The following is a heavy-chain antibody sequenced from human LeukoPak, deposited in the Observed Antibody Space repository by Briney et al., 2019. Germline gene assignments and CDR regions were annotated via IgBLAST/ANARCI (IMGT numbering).Heavy chain of an antibody. Sequence: GGSLRLSCTASGFTLSSYEMSWIRQAPGKGLEWVSLIYSGGTTLYADSVKGRFTISRDNSKNTLYLQMNSLRAEDTAVYYCARDRHQGAFDMWGQGTMVIVSS. D-gene: IGHD2-2*01. CDR2: IYSGGTT. J-gene: IGHJ3*02. CDR3: ARDRHQGAFDM. CDR1: GFTLSSYE. V-gene: IGHV3-53*01.